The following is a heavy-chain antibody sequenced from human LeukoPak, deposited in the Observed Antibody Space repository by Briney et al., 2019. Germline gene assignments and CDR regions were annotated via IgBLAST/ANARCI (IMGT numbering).Heavy chain of an antibody. J-gene: IGHJ4*02. D-gene: IGHD1-1*01. CDR1: RFTFSSYW. V-gene: IGHV3-48*04. CDR3: ARGNWYFDY. Sequence: PGGSLRLSCAAPRFTFSSYWMTWVRQAPGKGLEWVSYISSSGSTIYYADSVKGRFTISRDNAKNSLYLQMNSLRAEDTAVYYCARGNWYFDYWGQGTLVTVSS. CDR2: ISSSGSTI.